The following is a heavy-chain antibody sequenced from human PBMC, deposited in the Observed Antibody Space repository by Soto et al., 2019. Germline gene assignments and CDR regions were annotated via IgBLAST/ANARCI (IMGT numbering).Heavy chain of an antibody. J-gene: IGHJ3*02. CDR1: GFTFSSYA. Sequence: EVQLLESGGGLVQPGGSLRLSCAASGFTFSSYAMSWVRQAPGKGLEWVSAISGSGGTTYYADSVKGRFTFSRDNSKNTLYLQMYSLRAEDTAVYYCAKTANGWFSAFAIWGQGTKVTVSS. CDR3: AKTANGWFSAFAI. V-gene: IGHV3-23*01. D-gene: IGHD6-19*01. CDR2: ISGSGGTT.